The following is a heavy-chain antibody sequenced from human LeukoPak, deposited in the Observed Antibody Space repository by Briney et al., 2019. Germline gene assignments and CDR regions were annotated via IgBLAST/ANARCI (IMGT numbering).Heavy chain of an antibody. Sequence: SETLSLTCAVYGGSFSGYYWSWIRQPPGKGLEWIGEITHSGRTNYNPSLKSRVTISEDMYKNQFSLRVSSVTAADTAVYYCARGYSTGPYPSDYWGQGTLVTVSS. V-gene: IGHV4-34*01. J-gene: IGHJ4*01. D-gene: IGHD2-15*01. CDR2: ITHSGRT. CDR3: ARGYSTGPYPSDY. CDR1: GGSFSGYY.